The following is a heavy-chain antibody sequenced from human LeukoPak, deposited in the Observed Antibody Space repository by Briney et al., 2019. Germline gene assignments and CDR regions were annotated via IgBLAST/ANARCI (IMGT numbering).Heavy chain of an antibody. CDR3: ARGKSGYSYGDRFDY. V-gene: IGHV4-61*02. CDR2: IYTSGST. CDR1: GGSISSGSYY. D-gene: IGHD5-18*01. J-gene: IGHJ4*02. Sequence: SETLSLTCTVSGGSISSGSYYWSWIRQPAGKGLEGIGRIYTSGSTNYNPSLKSRVTISVDTSKNQFSLKLSSVTAADTAVYYCARGKSGYSYGDRFDYWGQGTLVTVSS.